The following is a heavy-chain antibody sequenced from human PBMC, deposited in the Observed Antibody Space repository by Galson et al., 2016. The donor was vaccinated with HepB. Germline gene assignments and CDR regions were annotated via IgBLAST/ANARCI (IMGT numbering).Heavy chain of an antibody. D-gene: IGHD4-17*01. CDR1: GFTFHDHA. CDR3: AKDGGEDWTTAKPDY. CDR2: ISWNSRNI. J-gene: IGHJ4*02. Sequence: SLRLSCAASGFTFHDHAMHWVRQTPGKGLEWVSGISWNSRNIGYADSVKGRFTIPRDNAKNSVFLQMNSLRPEDTALYYCAKDGGEDWTTAKPDYWGQGTLVTVSS. V-gene: IGHV3-9*01.